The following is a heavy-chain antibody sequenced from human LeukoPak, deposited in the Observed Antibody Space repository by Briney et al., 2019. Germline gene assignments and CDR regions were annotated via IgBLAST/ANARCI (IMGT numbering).Heavy chain of an antibody. J-gene: IGHJ4*02. CDR2: ISYDGSNK. D-gene: IGHD3-10*01. CDR3: PSVGSRSYHRGY. Sequence: PGGSLRLSCAASVFTFRTYAIRSVRQAPDKGLEWVAVISYDGSNKYYADSVKGRFTISRDNSKNRLYLQMNSLRAEDTAVYYFPSVGSRSYHRGYWGQGTLVTVSS. CDR1: VFTFRTYA. V-gene: IGHV3-30-3*01.